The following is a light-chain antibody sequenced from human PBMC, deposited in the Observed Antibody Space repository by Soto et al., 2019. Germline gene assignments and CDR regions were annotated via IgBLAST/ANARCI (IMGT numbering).Light chain of an antibody. Sequence: DIQMTQSPTTVSASVGDRVTITCRASQNINTWLAWYQQKPGKAPKLLILKASTLESGVPSRFSGSGSGTEVTLTISSLQPDDLGTYYCQQYNNYFWAFGQGTRVEIK. CDR3: QQYNNYFWA. CDR2: KAS. CDR1: QNINTW. V-gene: IGKV1-5*03. J-gene: IGKJ1*01.